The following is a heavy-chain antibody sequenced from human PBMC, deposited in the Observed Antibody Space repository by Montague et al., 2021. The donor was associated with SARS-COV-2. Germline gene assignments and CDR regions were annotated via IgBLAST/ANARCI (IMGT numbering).Heavy chain of an antibody. Sequence: SQSLSLIYAVSGGSISSSSYYWGWIRQPPGKGLEWIGSIHYSGSTYYNPSLKSRVSISVDTSKNQFSLKLSSVTAADTAVYYCARLWDTVYYYYGMDVWGQGTTVTVSS. CDR1: GGSISSSSYY. CDR2: IHYSGST. V-gene: IGHV4-39*01. D-gene: IGHD1-26*01. J-gene: IGHJ6*02. CDR3: ARLWDTVYYYYGMDV.